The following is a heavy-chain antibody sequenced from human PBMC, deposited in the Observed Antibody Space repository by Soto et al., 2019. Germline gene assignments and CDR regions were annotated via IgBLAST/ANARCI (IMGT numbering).Heavy chain of an antibody. CDR2: MYYSGTS. J-gene: IGHJ4*02. CDR1: GGSITGGGDY. Sequence: SETLSLTCTVSGGSITGGGDYWSWIRQPPGKGLEWIGYMYYSGTSDYNPSLKSRVTISVDTSKNQFSLKLSSVTAADTAVYYCARDSANDILTGPNYYFDYWGQGTLVTVSS. V-gene: IGHV4-61*08. D-gene: IGHD3-9*01. CDR3: ARDSANDILTGPNYYFDY.